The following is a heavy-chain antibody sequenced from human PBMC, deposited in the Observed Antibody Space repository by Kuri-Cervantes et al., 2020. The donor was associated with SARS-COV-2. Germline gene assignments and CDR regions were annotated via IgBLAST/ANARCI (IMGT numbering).Heavy chain of an antibody. V-gene: IGHV3-33*06. CDR1: GFTFSSYG. CDR2: IWYDGSNK. Sequence: GESLKISCAASGFTFSSYGMHWVRQAPGKGLEWVAVIWYDGSNKYYADSVKGRFTISRDNSENTLYLQMNSLRAEDTAVYYCAKDCSSTSCDDAFDIWGQGTMVTVSS. CDR3: AKDCSSTSCDDAFDI. D-gene: IGHD2-2*01. J-gene: IGHJ3*02.